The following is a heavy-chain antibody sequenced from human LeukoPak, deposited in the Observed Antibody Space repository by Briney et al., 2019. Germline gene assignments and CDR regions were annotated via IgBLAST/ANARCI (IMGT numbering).Heavy chain of an antibody. D-gene: IGHD6-19*01. J-gene: IGHJ3*02. CDR1: GSRFTSYW. V-gene: IGHV5-51*01. CDR2: IYPGDSDT. Sequence: GGSLQISCQGSGSRFTSYWIGWVRQLPGKGLEGMGIIYPGDSDTRYSPSFQDQVTISADKSISTAYLQWSSLKASDTARYYCASGSGWPRDRAFGIWGQGTMVTVSS. CDR3: ASGSGWPRDRAFGI.